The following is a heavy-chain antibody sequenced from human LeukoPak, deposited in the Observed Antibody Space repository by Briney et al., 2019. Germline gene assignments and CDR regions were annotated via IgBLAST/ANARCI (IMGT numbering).Heavy chain of an antibody. D-gene: IGHD5-12*01. CDR3: AKVEATILNYFDY. Sequence: GGSLRLSYAASGFSFSNYAMSWVRQAPGRGLEWVSAIRGSGDGTYYADSVKGRFTISRDNSKNTLYLQMNSLRAEDTAVYYCAKVEATILNYFDYWGQGTLVTVSS. J-gene: IGHJ4*02. CDR2: IRGSGDGT. CDR1: GFSFSNYA. V-gene: IGHV3-23*01.